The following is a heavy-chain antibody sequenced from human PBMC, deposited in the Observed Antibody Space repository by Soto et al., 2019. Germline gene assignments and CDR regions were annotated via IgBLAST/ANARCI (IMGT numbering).Heavy chain of an antibody. V-gene: IGHV4-31*03. CDR1: GGSISSGGYY. J-gene: IGHJ4*02. D-gene: IGHD5-18*01. CDR3: ARVDSYGQDFDY. CDR2: IYYSGST. Sequence: LSLTCTVSGGSISSGGYYWSWIRQHPGKGLEWIGYIYYSGSTYYNPSLKSRVTISVDTSKNQFSLKLSSVTAADTAVYYCARVDSYGQDFDYWGQGTLVTVSS.